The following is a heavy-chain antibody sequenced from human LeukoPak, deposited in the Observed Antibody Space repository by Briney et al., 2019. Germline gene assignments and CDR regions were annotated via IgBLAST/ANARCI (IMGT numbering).Heavy chain of an antibody. CDR1: GGSISSYY. J-gene: IGHJ6*03. CDR3: AKAPNPYYYYYMDV. Sequence: PSETLSLTCTVSGGSISSYYWSWIRQPAGKGLEWVSLISGDGGSTYYADSVKGRFTISRDNSKNSLYLQMNSLRTEDTALYYCAKAPNPYYYYYMDVWGKGTTVTVSS. CDR2: ISGDGGST. V-gene: IGHV3-43*02.